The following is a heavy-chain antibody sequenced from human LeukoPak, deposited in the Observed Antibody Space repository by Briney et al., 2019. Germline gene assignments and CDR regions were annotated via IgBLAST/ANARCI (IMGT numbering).Heavy chain of an antibody. D-gene: IGHD1-1*01. CDR3: ARIETVADAFDI. Sequence: GRSLRLSRAASGFTLCSNYMTCVPDAPGKGLEWVSLIYSGGSTSYADSVRGRFTISRDNSKNTLYLQMNSPRAEDTAVYYCARIETVADAFDIWGQGTLVTVSS. CDR1: GFTLCSNY. J-gene: IGHJ3*02. CDR2: IYSGGST. V-gene: IGHV3-66*01.